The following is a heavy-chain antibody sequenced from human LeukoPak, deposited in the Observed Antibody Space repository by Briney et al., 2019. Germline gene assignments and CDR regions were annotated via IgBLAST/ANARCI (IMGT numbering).Heavy chain of an antibody. CDR2: IYYSGST. Sequence: SETLSLTCTVSGGSISSYYWSWIRQPPGKGLEWIGYIYYSGSTNYNPSLKSRVTISVDTSKNQFSLKLSSVTAADTAVYYCARDLRARRYFDLWGRGTLVTVSS. CDR3: ARDLRARRYFDL. J-gene: IGHJ2*01. V-gene: IGHV4-59*01. CDR1: GGSISSYY.